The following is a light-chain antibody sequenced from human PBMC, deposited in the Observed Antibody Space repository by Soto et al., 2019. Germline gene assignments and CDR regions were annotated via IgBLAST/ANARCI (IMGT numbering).Light chain of an antibody. Sequence: EIVLTQSPGTLSLSPGERATLSCRASQSVSSSYLGWYQQKPGQAPRLLIYGASSRATGIPDRFSGSGSGSDFTLTISRLEPEDFAMYYCQQYGSSTYTFGQGTKVDIK. J-gene: IGKJ2*01. V-gene: IGKV3-20*01. CDR2: GAS. CDR3: QQYGSSTYT. CDR1: QSVSSSY.